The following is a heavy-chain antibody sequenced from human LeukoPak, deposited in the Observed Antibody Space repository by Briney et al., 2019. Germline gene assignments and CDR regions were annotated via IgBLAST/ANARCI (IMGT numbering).Heavy chain of an antibody. CDR3: ARVSRRDSSSWYYYYYYMDV. D-gene: IGHD6-13*01. J-gene: IGHJ6*03. V-gene: IGHV3-20*01. CDR2: INWNGGST. Sequence: PGGSLRLSCAASGFTFDDYGMSWVRQAPGKGLEWVSGINWNGGSTGYADSVKGRFTISRDNAKNSLYLQMNSLRAEDTALYHCARVSRRDSSSWYYYYYYMDVWGKGTTVTVSS. CDR1: GFTFDDYG.